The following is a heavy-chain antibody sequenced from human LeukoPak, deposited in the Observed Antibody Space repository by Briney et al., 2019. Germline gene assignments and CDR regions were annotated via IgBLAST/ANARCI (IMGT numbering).Heavy chain of an antibody. J-gene: IGHJ4*02. CDR2: MKEDGGEI. D-gene: IGHD4-23*01. V-gene: IGHV3-7*01. CDR1: GFPFSNYW. CDR3: VRDRGYSTFDY. Sequence: GGSLKLSCAGSGFPFSNYWMAWVRQAPGKGLEWVANMKEDGGEINYVDSVKGRFTISRDNAKNSLDLQMNSLRVDDTAVYYCVRDRGYSTFDYWGQGTLVIVSS.